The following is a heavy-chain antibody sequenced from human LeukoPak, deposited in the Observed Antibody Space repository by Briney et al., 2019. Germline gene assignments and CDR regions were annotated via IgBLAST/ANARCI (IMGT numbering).Heavy chain of an antibody. D-gene: IGHD5-24*01. CDR2: IYHSGST. J-gene: IGHJ5*02. CDR3: AREEIRSWFDP. V-gene: IGHV4-39*07. Sequence: SETLSLTCTVSGGSLRSDNYYWGWIRQTPGKGLEWIGCIYHSGSTYYNPSLKSPVTISMDTSKNQFSLKLSSVTAADTAVYYCAREEIRSWFDPWGQGTLVTVSS. CDR1: GGSLRSDNYY.